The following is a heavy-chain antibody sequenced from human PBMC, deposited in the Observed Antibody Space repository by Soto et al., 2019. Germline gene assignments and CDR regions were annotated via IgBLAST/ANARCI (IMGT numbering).Heavy chain of an antibody. D-gene: IGHD4-17*01. CDR3: AKDFTPWFGDYFYYYYGMDV. CDR1: GFTFSSYG. Sequence: QVQLVESGGGVFQPGRSLRLSCADAGFTFSSYGMHWVRQAPGTGLEWVAVMSYDGSKYYADTVKGRFTISRGNSKNTLYLQINSLRPEDTAVYYCAKDFTPWFGDYFYYYYGMDVWGQGTTATVSS. V-gene: IGHV3-30*18. J-gene: IGHJ6*02. CDR2: MSYDGSK.